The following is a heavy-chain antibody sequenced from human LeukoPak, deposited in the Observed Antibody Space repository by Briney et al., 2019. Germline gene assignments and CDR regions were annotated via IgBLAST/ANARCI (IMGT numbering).Heavy chain of an antibody. D-gene: IGHD2-21*02. J-gene: IGHJ6*03. CDR1: GGSISSGSYY. CDR3: ARDTCGGDCYPSGYYYYYMDA. CDR2: IYSSGNT. V-gene: IGHV4-61*02. Sequence: PSQTLSLTCTVSGGSISSGSYYWSWIWQPAGKGLEWIGCIYSSGNTNYNPSLTSRVTISLDTSKNQFSLKLSSVTAADTAVYYCARDTCGGDCYPSGYYYYYMDAWGKGTTVTVSS.